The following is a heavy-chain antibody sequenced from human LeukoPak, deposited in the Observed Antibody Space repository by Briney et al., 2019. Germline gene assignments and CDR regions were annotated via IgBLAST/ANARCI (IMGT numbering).Heavy chain of an antibody. CDR3: ARGTRVDTAMGPGTYYYGMDV. V-gene: IGHV3-11*06. CDR2: ISSSSSYT. Sequence: KSGGSLRLSCAASGITFSDYYMSWIRQAPGKGLEWVSYISSSSSYTNYADSVKGRFTISRDNAKNSLYLQMNSLRAEDTAVYYCARGTRVDTAMGPGTYYYGMDVWGKGTTVTVSS. J-gene: IGHJ6*04. CDR1: GITFSDYY. D-gene: IGHD5-18*01.